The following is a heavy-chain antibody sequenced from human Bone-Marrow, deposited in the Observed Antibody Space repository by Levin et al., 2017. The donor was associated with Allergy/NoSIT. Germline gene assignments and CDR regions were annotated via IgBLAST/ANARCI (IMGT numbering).Heavy chain of an antibody. CDR1: GFTFSSYG. CDR3: ASNLRHAFDY. J-gene: IGHJ4*02. Sequence: GESLKISCAASGFTFSSYGMHWVRQAPGKGLEWVAVIWYDGSNKYYADSVKGRFTISRDNSKNTLYLQMNSLRAEDTAVYYCASNLRHAFDYWGQGTLVTVSS. CDR2: IWYDGSNK. V-gene: IGHV3-33*01.